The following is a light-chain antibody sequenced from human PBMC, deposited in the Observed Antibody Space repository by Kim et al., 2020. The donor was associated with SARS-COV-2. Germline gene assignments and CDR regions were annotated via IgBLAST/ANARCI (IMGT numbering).Light chain of an antibody. CDR2: AAS. V-gene: IGKV1-27*01. CDR3: QKYDSDPWT. Sequence: ATVEDSITTTCRASQDISLSLAWYQQRPRKVPNLLIYAASTLQSGVPSRFSGSGSGTEFTLTISSLQPEDVATYYCQKYDSDPWTFGPGTRVEIK. J-gene: IGKJ1*01. CDR1: QDISLS.